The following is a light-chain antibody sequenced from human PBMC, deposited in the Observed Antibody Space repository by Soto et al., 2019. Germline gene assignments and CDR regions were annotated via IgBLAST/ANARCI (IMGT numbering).Light chain of an antibody. CDR1: SRDIGFFNY. CDR3: SSYTTRSTYV. CDR2: EVT. J-gene: IGLJ1*01. Sequence: QSALTQPASVSGSPGQSITISCTGTSRDIGFFNYFSWYQQFPGNAPKLIIFEVTNGPSGVSNRFSASKSGNTASLTISGLQAEDGADYYCSSYTTRSTYVFGTGTKVTVL. V-gene: IGLV2-14*01.